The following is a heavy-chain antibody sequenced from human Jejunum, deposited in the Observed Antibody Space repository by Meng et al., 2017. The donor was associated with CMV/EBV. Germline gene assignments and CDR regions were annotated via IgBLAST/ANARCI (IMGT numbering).Heavy chain of an antibody. CDR2: TYYRSKWYN. D-gene: IGHD3-3*01. CDR3: ARDVRKVFFGVVMDYYGMDV. V-gene: IGHV6-1*01. Sequence: AAWNWIRQSPSRVLEWLGRTYYRSKWYNDYAVSVKSRITINPDTSKNQFSLQLNSVTPEDTAVYYCARDVRKVFFGVVMDYYGMDVWGQGTTVTVSS. J-gene: IGHJ6*02. CDR1: AA.